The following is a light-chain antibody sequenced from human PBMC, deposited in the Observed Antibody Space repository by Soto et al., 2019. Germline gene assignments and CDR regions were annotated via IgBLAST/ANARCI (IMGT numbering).Light chain of an antibody. Sequence: IQLTQSPSSLSASVGDRVTITCRASPGISNTLTWYQQKPGKPPKLLIYDASSLESGVPSRFSGSGSGTDFTLTISSLQPEDFAPYYCQQFNSYPLTFGGGTEVDIK. CDR1: PGISNT. CDR3: QQFNSYPLT. CDR2: DAS. J-gene: IGKJ4*02. V-gene: IGKV1-13*02.